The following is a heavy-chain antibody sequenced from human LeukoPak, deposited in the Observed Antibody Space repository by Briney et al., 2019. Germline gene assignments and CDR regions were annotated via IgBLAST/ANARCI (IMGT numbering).Heavy chain of an antibody. CDR1: GYSITTDW. V-gene: IGHV5-51*01. CDR3: ARQLVVAATPYFDH. CDR2: VYLGDSDT. D-gene: IGHD2-15*01. Sequence: GESLKISCKGSGYSITTDWIGWVRQTPGKGLEWMGIVYLGDSDTRYSPSFQGQVTISADKSISTAYLQWSSLKASDTAMYYCARQLVVAATPYFDHWGQGTLVTASS. J-gene: IGHJ4*02.